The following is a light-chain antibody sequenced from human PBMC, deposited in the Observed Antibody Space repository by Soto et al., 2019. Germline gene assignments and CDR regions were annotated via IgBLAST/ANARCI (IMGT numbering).Light chain of an antibody. V-gene: IGKV3-11*01. CDR2: DAS. CDR3: QQRSNWPPSIT. Sequence: EIVLTQSPATLSLSPGERATLSCRASQSFRSYLAWYQQKPGQAPRLLIYDASNRATGIPARFSGSGSGTDFTLTISSLEPEDFAVYYCQQRSNWPPSITFGQGTRLEIK. J-gene: IGKJ5*01. CDR1: QSFRSY.